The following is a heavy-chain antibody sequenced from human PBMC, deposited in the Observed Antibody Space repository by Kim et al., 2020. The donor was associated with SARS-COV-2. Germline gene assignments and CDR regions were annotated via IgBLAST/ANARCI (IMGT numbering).Heavy chain of an antibody. J-gene: IGHJ4*02. V-gene: IGHV3-30*02. CDR3: AKEGDSSSYNFDY. Sequence: YADSGKGRFTISRDNSKNTLYLQMDSLKPKDTAVYYCAKEGDSSSYNFDYWGQGTLVTVSS. D-gene: IGHD6-6*01.